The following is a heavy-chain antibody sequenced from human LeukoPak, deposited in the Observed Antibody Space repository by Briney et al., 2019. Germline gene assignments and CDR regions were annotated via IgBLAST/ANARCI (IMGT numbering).Heavy chain of an antibody. CDR2: ITNIVADT. D-gene: IGHD2-21*02. Sequence: GGSLRLSCAASGFTFSSYAMTWVRQAPGKGLEWVSTITNIVADTYYADSVKGRFTISIDNSKNTLYLHMHSLRAEDSAIYYCAKNSERYCGGDCFPWGQGTLVSVSS. V-gene: IGHV3-23*01. J-gene: IGHJ5*02. CDR3: AKNSERYCGGDCFP. CDR1: GFTFSSYA.